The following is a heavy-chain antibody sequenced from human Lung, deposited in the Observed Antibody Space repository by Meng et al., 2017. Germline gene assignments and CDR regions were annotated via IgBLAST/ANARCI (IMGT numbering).Heavy chain of an antibody. V-gene: IGHV3-15*01. J-gene: IGHJ4*02. CDR3: TWDDKAVSDY. Sequence: ETLSLTCAGSGFEFHHAYMSWIRQAPGKGLEWVGRIKSHVDGATTDYATPVTGRFSISRDDSKSTVYLQMSGLTTDDTGVYYCTWDDKAVSDYWGQGTRVTVSS. D-gene: IGHD6-19*01. CDR2: IKSHVDGATT. CDR1: GFEFHHAY.